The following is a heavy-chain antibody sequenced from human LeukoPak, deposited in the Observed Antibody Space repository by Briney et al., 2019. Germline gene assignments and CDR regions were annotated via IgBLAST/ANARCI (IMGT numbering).Heavy chain of an antibody. CDR1: GFAFSSYS. V-gene: IGHV3-48*04. CDR3: ARTGRCLRDAFDI. CDR2: ISGNSSTI. J-gene: IGHJ3*02. Sequence: GGSLRLSCAASGFAFSSYSMNWVRQAPGKGLECLSYISGNSSTIYYSDSVKGRFTISRDNAKNSLYLQMNSLRAEDTAVYYCARTGRCLRDAFDIWGQGTMVTVSS. D-gene: IGHD3-9*01.